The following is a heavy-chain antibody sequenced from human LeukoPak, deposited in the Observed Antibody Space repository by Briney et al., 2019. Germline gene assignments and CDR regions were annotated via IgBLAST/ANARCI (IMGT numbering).Heavy chain of an antibody. J-gene: IGHJ5*02. V-gene: IGHV3-74*01. D-gene: IGHD6-6*01. CDR2: INSVGSST. CDR3: ARGGSIAARRGTNWFDP. Sequence: GGSLRLSCAASGFTFSSYWMHWVRQAPGKGLVWVSRINSVGSSTSYADSVKGRFTISRDNAKNTLYLQMNSLRAEDTAVYYCARGGSIAARRGTNWFDPWGQGTLVTVSS. CDR1: GFTFSSYW.